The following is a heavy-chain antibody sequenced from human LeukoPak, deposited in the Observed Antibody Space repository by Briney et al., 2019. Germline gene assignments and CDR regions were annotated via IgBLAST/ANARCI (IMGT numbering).Heavy chain of an antibody. CDR3: ARVARLGDAFDI. Sequence: GGSLRLSCAASGFTFSSYSMNWVRQAPGKGLEWVSSISSSSSYIYYADSVKGRFTISRDNAKNSVYLQMNSLRAEDTAVYYCARVARLGDAFDIWGQGTMVTVSS. D-gene: IGHD2-21*01. J-gene: IGHJ3*02. CDR1: GFTFSSYS. CDR2: ISSSSSYI. V-gene: IGHV3-21*01.